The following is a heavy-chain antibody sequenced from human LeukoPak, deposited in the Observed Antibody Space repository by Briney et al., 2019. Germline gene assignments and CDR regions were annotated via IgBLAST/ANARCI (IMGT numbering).Heavy chain of an antibody. CDR2: MNPNGGNT. CDR1: GYTFTSYD. V-gene: IGHV1-8*01. CDR3: ARSRGYDFWSGYHHWFDP. D-gene: IGHD3-3*01. Sequence: ASVKVSCKASGYTFTSYDINWVRQATGQGLEWMGWMNPNGGNTGYAQKFQGRVTMTRNTSISTAYMELSSLRSEDTAVYYCARSRGYDFWSGYHHWFDPWGQGTLVTVSS. J-gene: IGHJ5*02.